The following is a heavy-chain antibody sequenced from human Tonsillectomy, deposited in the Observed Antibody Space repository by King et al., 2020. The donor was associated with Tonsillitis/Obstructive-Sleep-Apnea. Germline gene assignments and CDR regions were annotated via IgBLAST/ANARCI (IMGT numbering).Heavy chain of an antibody. CDR1: GFTFSNSW. CDR2: INGDGGRT. Sequence: DVQLVESGGGLVQPGGSLRLSCAASGFTFSNSWINWVLQDPGKGLVWVSRINGDGGRTNYADSVKGRFTISRDNAKNTLYLQMNSLRVEDTAVYYCARSNWFDPWGQGTLVTVSS. CDR3: ARSNWFDP. V-gene: IGHV3-74*01. J-gene: IGHJ5*02.